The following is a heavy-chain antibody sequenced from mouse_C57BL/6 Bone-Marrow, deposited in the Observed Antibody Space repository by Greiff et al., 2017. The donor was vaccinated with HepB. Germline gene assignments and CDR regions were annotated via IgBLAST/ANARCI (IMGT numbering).Heavy chain of an antibody. D-gene: IGHD1-1*01. Sequence: EVQLQQSGTVLARPGASVKMSCKTSGYTFTSYWMHWVKQRPGQGLEWIGAIYPGNSDTSYNQKFKGKAKLTAVTSASTAYMELSSLTNEDSAVYYCTRWGHYYGSSVWYFDVWGTGTTVTVSS. J-gene: IGHJ1*03. CDR1: GYTFTSYW. V-gene: IGHV1-5*01. CDR2: IYPGNSDT. CDR3: TRWGHYYGSSVWYFDV.